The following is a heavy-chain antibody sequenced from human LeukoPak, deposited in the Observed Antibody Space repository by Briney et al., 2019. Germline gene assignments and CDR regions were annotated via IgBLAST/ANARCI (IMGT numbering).Heavy chain of an antibody. CDR3: AKDQGYYGSESYLENNWFDP. Sequence: GGSLRLSCAASGFTFSSYGMHWVRQAPGKGLEWVAVISYDGSNKYYADSVKGRFTISRDNSKNTLYLQMNSLRAEDTAVYYCAKDQGYYGSESYLENNWFDPWGQGTLVTVSS. CDR2: ISYDGSNK. J-gene: IGHJ5*02. V-gene: IGHV3-30*18. D-gene: IGHD3-10*01. CDR1: GFTFSSYG.